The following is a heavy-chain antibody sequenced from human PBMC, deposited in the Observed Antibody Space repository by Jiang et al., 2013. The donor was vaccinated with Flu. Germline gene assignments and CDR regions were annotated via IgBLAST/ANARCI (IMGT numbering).Heavy chain of an antibody. Sequence: GPGLVKPSETLSLTCTVSGGSISSYYWSWIRQPPGKGLEWIGYIYYSGSTNYNPSLKSRVTISVDTSKNQFSLKLSSVTAADTAVYYCARRVNDCYFDYWGQGILVTVSS. J-gene: IGHJ4*02. V-gene: IGHV4-59*01. CDR1: GGSISSYY. CDR3: ARRVNDCYFDY. CDR2: IYYSGST. D-gene: IGHD2-21*02.